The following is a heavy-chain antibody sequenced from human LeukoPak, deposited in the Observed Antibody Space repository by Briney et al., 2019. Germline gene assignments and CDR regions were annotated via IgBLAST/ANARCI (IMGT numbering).Heavy chain of an antibody. Sequence: GGSLRLSCAASGFTFSNYWMHWVRHAPGKGLVWGSRINNDGSVTSYADSVKGRFTISRDTAKHTLYLQMNSHEAEDTVVYYGARSDAPLPCWGQGTLVTVSS. J-gene: IGHJ4*02. CDR3: ARSDAPLPC. CDR1: GFTFSNYW. CDR2: INNDGSVT. V-gene: IGHV3-74*01.